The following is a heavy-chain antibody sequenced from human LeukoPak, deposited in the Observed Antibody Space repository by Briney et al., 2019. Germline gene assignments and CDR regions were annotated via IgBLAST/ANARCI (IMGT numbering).Heavy chain of an antibody. CDR1: GGSISSYF. D-gene: IGHD4-17*01. CDR2: IYTSGST. CDR3: ARDSSVTGAFDI. Sequence: SETLSLTCTVSGGSISSYFWSWIRQPAGKGLEWIGRIYTSGSTNYNPSLKSRVTMSVDTSKNQFSLKLSSVTAADAAVYYCARDSSVTGAFDIWGQGTMVTVSS. V-gene: IGHV4-4*07. J-gene: IGHJ3*02.